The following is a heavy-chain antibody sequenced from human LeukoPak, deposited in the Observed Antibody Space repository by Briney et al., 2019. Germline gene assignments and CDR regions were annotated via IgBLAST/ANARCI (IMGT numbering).Heavy chain of an antibody. CDR1: GFTFSSYS. D-gene: IGHD4-17*01. Sequence: GGSLRLSCAASGFTFSSYSMNWVRQAPGKGLEWVSSISSSSSYIYYADSVKGRFTISRDNAKNSLYLQMTSLRAEDTAVYYCARDRSFYGDPVQNWGQGTLVTVSS. J-gene: IGHJ4*02. CDR2: ISSSSSYI. V-gene: IGHV3-21*01. CDR3: ARDRSFYGDPVQN.